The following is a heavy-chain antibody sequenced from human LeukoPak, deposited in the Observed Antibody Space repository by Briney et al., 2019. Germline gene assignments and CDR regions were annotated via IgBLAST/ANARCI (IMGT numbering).Heavy chain of an antibody. V-gene: IGHV3-7*03. CDR2: INHNGNVN. CDR3: ARGGGLDV. D-gene: IGHD3-16*01. J-gene: IGHJ6*02. Sequence: GGSLRLSCAASGVTLSSHAMSWARQAPGKGLEWVASINHNGNVNYYVDSVKGRFTISRDNAKNSLYLQMSNLRAEDTAVYFCARGGGLDVWGQGATVTVSS. CDR1: GVTLSSHA.